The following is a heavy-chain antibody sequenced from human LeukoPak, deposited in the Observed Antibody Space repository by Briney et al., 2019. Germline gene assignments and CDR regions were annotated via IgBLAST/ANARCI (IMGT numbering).Heavy chain of an antibody. CDR1: GFTFSSYW. J-gene: IGHJ4*02. CDR2: INSDGSST. Sequence: GGSLRLSCADSGFTFSSYWMHWVRQAPGKGLVWVSRINSDGSSTSYADSVKGRFTISRDNAKNTLYLQMNSLRAEDTAVYYCAREDYGDYFDYWGQGTLVTVSS. CDR3: AREDYGDYFDY. D-gene: IGHD4-17*01. V-gene: IGHV3-74*01.